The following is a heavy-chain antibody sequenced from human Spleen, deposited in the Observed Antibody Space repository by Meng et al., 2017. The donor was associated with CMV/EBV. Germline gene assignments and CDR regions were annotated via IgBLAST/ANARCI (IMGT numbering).Heavy chain of an antibody. J-gene: IGHJ4*02. V-gene: IGHV5-51*01. CDR2: IYPGDSDT. CDR3: ARLDDSSGYYSYFDY. CDR1: GYSFTSYW. D-gene: IGHD3-22*01. Sequence: GESLKISCQGSGYSFTSYWIAWVRQMPGKGLEWMGIIYPGDSDTRYNPPFQGQVTMAADKSISTAYLQWSSLKASDTAMYYCARLDDSSGYYSYFDYWGQGTLVTVSS.